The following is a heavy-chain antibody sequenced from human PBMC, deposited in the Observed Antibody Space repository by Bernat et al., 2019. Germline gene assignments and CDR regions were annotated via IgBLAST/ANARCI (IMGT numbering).Heavy chain of an antibody. J-gene: IGHJ4*02. Sequence: VHLVESGGGLVKPGGSLRLSCAASGFTFSNHWMSWVRQAPRKGLEWVANIKQDGSEKYYVDSVKGRFTISRDNAKNSLYLQMNSLRAEDTAVYYCARDARWGQGALVTVSS. CDR3: ARDAR. CDR2: IKQDGSEK. V-gene: IGHV3-7*03. CDR1: GFTFSNHW.